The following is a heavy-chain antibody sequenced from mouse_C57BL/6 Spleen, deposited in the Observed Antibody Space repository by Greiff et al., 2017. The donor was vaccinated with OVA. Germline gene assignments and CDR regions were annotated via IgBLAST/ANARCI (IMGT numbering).Heavy chain of an antibody. CDR2: IDPANGNT. J-gene: IGHJ1*03. V-gene: IGHV14-3*01. CDR3: ALITTVERYFDV. D-gene: IGHD1-1*01. Sequence: EVKLVESVAELVRPGASVKLSCTASGFNIKNTYMHWVKQRPEQGLEWIGRIDPANGNTKYAPKFQGKATITADTSSNTAYLQLSSLTSEDTAIYYCALITTVERYFDVWGTGTTVTVSS. CDR1: GFNIKNTY.